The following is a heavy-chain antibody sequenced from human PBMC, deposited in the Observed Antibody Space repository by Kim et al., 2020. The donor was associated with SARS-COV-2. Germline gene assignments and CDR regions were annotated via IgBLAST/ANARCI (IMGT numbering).Heavy chain of an antibody. Sequence: YYVDSVKGRFTISRDNAKNSLYLQMNSLRAEDTAVYYCVKKSWGFAFDIWGQGTMVTVSS. D-gene: IGHD6-13*01. J-gene: IGHJ3*02. CDR3: VKKSWGFAFDI. V-gene: IGHV3-7*01.